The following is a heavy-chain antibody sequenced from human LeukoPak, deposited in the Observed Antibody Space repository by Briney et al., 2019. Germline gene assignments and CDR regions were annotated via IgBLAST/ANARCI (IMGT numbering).Heavy chain of an antibody. CDR2: INPNSGGT. D-gene: IGHD3-22*01. J-gene: IGHJ4*02. CDR3: ARETRTGIVVVITYFDY. V-gene: IGHV1-2*02. Sequence: ASVKVSCKLSEDTLIQLSVHWVRQAPGQGLEWMGWINPNSGGTNYAQKFQGRVTMTRDTSISTAYMELSRLRSDDTAVYYCARETRTGIVVVITYFDYWGQGTLVTVSS. CDR1: EDTLIQLS.